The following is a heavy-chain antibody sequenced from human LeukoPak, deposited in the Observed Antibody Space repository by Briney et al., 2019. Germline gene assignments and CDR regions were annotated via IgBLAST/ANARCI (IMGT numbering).Heavy chain of an antibody. J-gene: IGHJ4*02. CDR2: IYIGDNP. V-gene: IGHV3-53*04. Sequence: GGSLRLSCAASGLTVSSSYMSWVRQAPGKGLEWVSIIYIGDNPHYAHSVKGRFTISRHNSKNTLYLQMNNLRAEDTAVYYWARVRPWVFDYWGQGTLVSVSS. CDR3: ARVRPWVFDY. CDR1: GLTVSSSY.